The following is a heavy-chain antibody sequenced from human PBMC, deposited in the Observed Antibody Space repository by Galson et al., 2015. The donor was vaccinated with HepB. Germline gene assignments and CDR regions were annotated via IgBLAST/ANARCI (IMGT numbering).Heavy chain of an antibody. V-gene: IGHV3-30*01. Sequence: SLRLSCAASGFTFSSNAMHWVRQAPGKGLEWVAVISYDGCDKYYADSVKGRFTLSRDNSKNTLHLQMNSLRVEDTAVYYCVRGPIGGNCFDPWGQGTLVTVSS. CDR1: GFTFSSNA. J-gene: IGHJ5*02. CDR3: VRGPIGGNCFDP. CDR2: ISYDGCDK. D-gene: IGHD1-26*01.